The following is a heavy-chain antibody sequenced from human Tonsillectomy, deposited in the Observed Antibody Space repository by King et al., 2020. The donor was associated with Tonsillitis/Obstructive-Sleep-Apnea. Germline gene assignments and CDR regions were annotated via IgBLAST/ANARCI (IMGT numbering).Heavy chain of an antibody. CDR2: ISSGSRYI. V-gene: IGHV3-21*01. Sequence: VQLVQSGGGLVKPGGSLRLSCAASGFTFSSYSMNWVRQAPGKGLEWVSSISSGSRYIYYADSVTGRFTISRDNAKKPLYLQMNSLRAEDTAVYYCARDEGSGWSAGYYGMDVWGQGTTVTVSS. CDR3: ARDEGSGWSAGYYGMDV. J-gene: IGHJ6*02. CDR1: GFTFSSYS. D-gene: IGHD6-19*01.